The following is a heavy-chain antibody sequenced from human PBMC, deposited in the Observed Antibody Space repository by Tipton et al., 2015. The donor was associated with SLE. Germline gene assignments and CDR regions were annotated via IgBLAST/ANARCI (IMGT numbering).Heavy chain of an antibody. Sequence: QLVQSGGGLVQPGEFVRLSCAASGFTFNRFWMSWVRQAPGKGLEWVANIKQDGSEKYYVDSVKGRFTISRDNAKNSLYLLMNSLRGEDTAVYYCARESSPGFYDALDIWGQGTMVTVSA. V-gene: IGHV3-7*03. CDR3: ARESSPGFYDALDI. CDR2: IKQDGSEK. J-gene: IGHJ3*02. CDR1: GFTFNRFW. D-gene: IGHD2/OR15-2a*01.